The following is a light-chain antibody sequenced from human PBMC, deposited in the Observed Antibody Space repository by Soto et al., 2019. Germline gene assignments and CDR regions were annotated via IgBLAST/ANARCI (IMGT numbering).Light chain of an antibody. CDR2: DAS. CDR3: QQYNSYLCT. Sequence: DIQITQTNSTLSASVGDRVTITCRASQSISSWLVWYQQKSGKASKLLIYDASSLESGVPSRFRGSGSGTEFTLTIISLQADDFATYYCQQYNSYLCTFGQGGKVDVK. V-gene: IGKV1-5*01. CDR1: QSISSW. J-gene: IGKJ1*01.